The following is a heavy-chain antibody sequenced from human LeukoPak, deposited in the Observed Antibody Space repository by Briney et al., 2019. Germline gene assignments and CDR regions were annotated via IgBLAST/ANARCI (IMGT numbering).Heavy chain of an antibody. V-gene: IGHV4-59*01. D-gene: IGHD3-22*01. J-gene: IGHJ4*02. CDR2: IYYTGNT. CDR1: GGSISSYY. Sequence: SETLSLTCTVSGGSISSYYWTWVRQPPGKGLEWIGYIYYTGNTNYNPSLKSRVTMSVDTSRNQFSLNLRSLTAADTAVYYCARGTYYYDSSGYWDYWGQGTLVTVSS. CDR3: ARGTYYYDSSGYWDY.